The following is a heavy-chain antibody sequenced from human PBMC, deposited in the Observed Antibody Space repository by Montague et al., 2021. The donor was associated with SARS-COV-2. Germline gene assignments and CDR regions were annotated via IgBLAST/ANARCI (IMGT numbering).Heavy chain of an antibody. V-gene: IGHV3-11*01. CDR3: ARAPNYDVSTGYSYYAQDV. J-gene: IGHJ6*02. D-gene: IGHD3-16*01. Sequence: SLRLSCVASEFSFGDYYMAWIRQAPGKGPEWVAYISSGGTATYYADSXRGRFTISRDNAKKSLHLQMNSLTAADAAVYYCARAPNYDVSTGYSYYAQDVWGQETTFTVSS. CDR2: ISSGGTAT. CDR1: EFSFGDYY.